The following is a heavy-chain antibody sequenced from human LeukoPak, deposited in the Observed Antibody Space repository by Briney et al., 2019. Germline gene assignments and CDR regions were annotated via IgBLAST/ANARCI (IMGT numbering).Heavy chain of an antibody. CDR2: IYSGGST. CDR1: GFTVSSNY. V-gene: IGHV3-66*01. Sequence: GGSLRLSCAASGFTVSSNYMSWVRQAPGKGLECVSVIYSGGSTYYGDSVKGRFTISRDNFKSTLYPQMNSLRAEDTAVYYCAGYHDVWGRLSWGQGTLVTVSS. J-gene: IGHJ4*02. D-gene: IGHD3-16*01. CDR3: AGYHDVWGRLS.